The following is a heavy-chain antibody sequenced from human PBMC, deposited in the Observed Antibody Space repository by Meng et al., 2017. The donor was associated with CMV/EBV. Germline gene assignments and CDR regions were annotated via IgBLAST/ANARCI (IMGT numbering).Heavy chain of an antibody. D-gene: IGHD1-26*01. J-gene: IGHJ4*02. CDR2: INSDGTSA. V-gene: IGHV3-74*01. CDR1: GFTFSSYW. Sequence: CVALGFTFSSYWMHWVRQVPGKGLVWVSRINSDGTSASYADSVQGRFTISRDNAKSTLYLQMNSLRAEDTAVYYCARGYSGTYRADYWGQGTLVTVSS. CDR3: ARGYSGTYRADY.